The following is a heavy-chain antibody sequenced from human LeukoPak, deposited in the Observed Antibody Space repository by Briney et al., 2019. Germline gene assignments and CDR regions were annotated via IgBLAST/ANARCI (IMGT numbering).Heavy chain of an antibody. CDR2: FDPEDGDA. CDR1: GYTLTDLS. D-gene: IGHD3-10*01. CDR3: ACPYGSGSYIGY. J-gene: IGHJ4*02. Sequence: ASVKVSCKVSGYTLTDLSMHWVRQAPGKGLEWMGGFDPEDGDAIYAQKFQGRVTMTEDTSTDTAYMELSSLRSEDTAVYYCACPYGSGSYIGYWGQGTLVTVSS. V-gene: IGHV1-24*01.